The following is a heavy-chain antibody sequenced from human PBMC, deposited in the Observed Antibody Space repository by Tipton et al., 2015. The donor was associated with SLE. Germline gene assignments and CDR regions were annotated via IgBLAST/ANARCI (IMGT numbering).Heavy chain of an antibody. Sequence: TLSLTCTVSGVSISSGSYYWTWMRQPAGKGLEWIGDIYSRGGTNYNPSLKSRVTVSVDMSKNQFSLRLSSVTAADTAVYYCARDPAATLFFQHWGQGTLVTVPS. CDR1: GVSISSGSYY. CDR3: ARDPAATLFFQH. V-gene: IGHV4-61*09. J-gene: IGHJ1*01. D-gene: IGHD6-13*01. CDR2: IYSRGGT.